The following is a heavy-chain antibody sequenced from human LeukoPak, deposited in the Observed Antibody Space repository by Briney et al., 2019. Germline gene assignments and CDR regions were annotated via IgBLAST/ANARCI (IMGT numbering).Heavy chain of an antibody. CDR2: IDYSGNT. CDR3: ARATSYGDYVDY. CDR1: GGSISSSY. Sequence: SETLSLTCTVSGGSISSSYWSWIRQPPGKGLEWIGYIDYSGNTNYNPSLKSRVTISVERSKNQFSPKLSSVTAADTAVYYCARATSYGDYVDYWGQGTLVTVFS. J-gene: IGHJ4*02. V-gene: IGHV4-59*08. D-gene: IGHD4-17*01.